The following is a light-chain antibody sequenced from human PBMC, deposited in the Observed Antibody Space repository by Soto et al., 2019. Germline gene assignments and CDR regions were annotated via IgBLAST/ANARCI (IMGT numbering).Light chain of an antibody. J-gene: IGKJ1*01. Sequence: AIRMTQSPSSFSASTGDRVTITCRASQGISSYLAWYQQKPGKAPKLLIYAASTLQSGVPSRFSGGGSGTDFTLTISCLQSEDFATYYCQQYYSYPGTFGQGTKVDIK. V-gene: IGKV1-8*01. CDR3: QQYYSYPGT. CDR1: QGISSY. CDR2: AAS.